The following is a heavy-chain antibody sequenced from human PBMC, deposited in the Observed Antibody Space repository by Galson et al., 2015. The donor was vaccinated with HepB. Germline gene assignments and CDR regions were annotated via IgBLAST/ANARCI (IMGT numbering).Heavy chain of an antibody. CDR3: ARDSSYSSGWYGYYYYGMDV. CDR2: INSDGSST. J-gene: IGHJ6*02. CDR1: GFTFSSYW. D-gene: IGHD6-19*01. V-gene: IGHV3-74*01. Sequence: SLRLSCAASGFTFSSYWMHWVRQAPGKGLVWVSRINSDGSSTSYADSVKGRFTISRDNAKNTLYLQMNSLRAEDTAVYYCARDSSYSSGWYGYYYYGMDVWGQGTTVTVSS.